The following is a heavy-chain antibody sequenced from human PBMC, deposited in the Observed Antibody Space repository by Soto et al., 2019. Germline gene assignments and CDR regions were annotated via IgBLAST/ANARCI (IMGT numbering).Heavy chain of an antibody. CDR3: TRHLISAAAAFDF. V-gene: IGHV3-23*01. D-gene: IGHD6-13*01. CDR1: GFTFKHYA. J-gene: IGHJ4*02. Sequence: VQLLESGGDLLQPGGSLRLSCVASGFTFKHYAMAWVRQAPGRGLEWVSGIGGSGSSSFYADSVKGRCAISRDNSKKTLYLHLNSLRDEDTAIYYCTRHLISAAAAFDFWGQGTLVTVSS. CDR2: IGGSGSSS.